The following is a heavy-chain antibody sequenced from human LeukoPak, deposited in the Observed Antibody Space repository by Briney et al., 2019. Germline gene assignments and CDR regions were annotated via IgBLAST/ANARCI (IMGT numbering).Heavy chain of an antibody. CDR1: GGSISSGGYS. V-gene: IGHV4-30-2*01. CDR3: ARKPTSSTASNNWFDP. CDR2: IYHSGST. D-gene: IGHD2-2*01. J-gene: IGHJ5*02. Sequence: SETLSLTCAVSGGSISSGGYSWSWIRQPPGKGLEWIGYIYHSGSTYYNPSLKSRVTISVDTSKNQFSLKLSSVTAADTAVYYCARKPTSSTASNNWFDPWGQGTLVTVSS.